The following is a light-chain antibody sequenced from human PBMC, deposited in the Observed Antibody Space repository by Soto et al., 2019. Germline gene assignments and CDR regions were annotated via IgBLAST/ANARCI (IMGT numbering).Light chain of an antibody. V-gene: IGKV1-6*01. CDR1: QGITNN. Sequence: AIQMTQSPPSLSASVGDRVTLTCRASQGITNNLAWYQQQPGKAPNLLIYGASTLQSGVPSRFSGSGSCTDFTLTISSLQPEDFGSYYCLQDYNYPRTFGQGTKVEI. CDR2: GAS. J-gene: IGKJ1*01. CDR3: LQDYNYPRT.